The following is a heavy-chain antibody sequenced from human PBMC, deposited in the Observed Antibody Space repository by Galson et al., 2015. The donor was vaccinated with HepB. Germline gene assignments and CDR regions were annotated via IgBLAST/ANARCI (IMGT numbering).Heavy chain of an antibody. CDR2: IYYTGST. Sequence: ETLSLTCNVSGDSINNYNYYWGWIRQTPGKGLEWIGNIYYTGSTYYNPSLKNRVTISLDRSKNTFSLRLTSVSAADTAIYFCARPRGKAAVGSNSWFDPWGQGALVTVS. CDR1: GDSINNYNYY. V-gene: IGHV4-39*02. CDR3: ARPRGKAAVGSNSWFDP. J-gene: IGHJ5*02. D-gene: IGHD6-13*01.